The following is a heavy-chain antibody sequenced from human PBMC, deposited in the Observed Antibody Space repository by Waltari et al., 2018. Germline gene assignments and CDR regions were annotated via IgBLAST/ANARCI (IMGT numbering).Heavy chain of an antibody. CDR3: ARGKLNFDV. J-gene: IGHJ4*02. Sequence: QVQLQQSGAGLVRPSEILSLTCDVFGGSFPGFYWSWIRQTPEKGLVWIGEVLHSGGTVYHPSLESRVTISIDTSKNQFSLRLTSVTAADTAVYFCARGKLNFDVWGQGAQVTVSS. CDR2: VLHSGGT. CDR1: GGSFPGFY. V-gene: IGHV4-34*12.